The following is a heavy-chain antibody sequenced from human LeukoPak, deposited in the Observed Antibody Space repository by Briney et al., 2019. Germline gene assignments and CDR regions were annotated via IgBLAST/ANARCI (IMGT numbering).Heavy chain of an antibody. CDR1: GGSINSSNYY. CDR3: ARHATSSTSGPPYDY. Sequence: SETLSLTCTVSGGSINSSNYYWGWIRQPPGKGLEWIGSIYHSGSMYASLKSRVTISVDTSKNQFSLKMSSVTAADTAVYYSARHATSSTSGPPYDYWGQGTLVTVSS. V-gene: IGHV4-39*01. D-gene: IGHD5-24*01. J-gene: IGHJ4*02. CDR2: IYHSGSM.